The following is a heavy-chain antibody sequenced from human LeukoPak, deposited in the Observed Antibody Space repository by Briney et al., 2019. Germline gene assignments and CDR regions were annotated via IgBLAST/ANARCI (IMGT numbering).Heavy chain of an antibody. CDR3: ASVTGSMVRGIEPRAFDI. CDR2: IIPILGIA. Sequence: SVKVSCKASGGTFSSYAISWVRQAPGQGLEWMGRIIPILGIANYAQKFQGRVTITADKSTSTAYMELSSLRSEDTAVYYCASVTGSMVRGIEPRAFDIWGQGTLVTVSS. J-gene: IGHJ4*02. CDR1: GGTFSSYA. D-gene: IGHD3-10*01. V-gene: IGHV1-69*04.